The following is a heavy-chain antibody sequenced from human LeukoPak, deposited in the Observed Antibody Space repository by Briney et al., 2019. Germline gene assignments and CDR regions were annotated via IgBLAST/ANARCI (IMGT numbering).Heavy chain of an antibody. V-gene: IGHV3-23*01. J-gene: IGHJ1*01. Sequence: GGSLRLSCAASGFTFSSYAMSWVRQAPGKGLEWVSAISGSGGSTYYAGSVKGRFTISRDNSKNTLYLQMNSLRAEDTAVYYCAKDVYYYDSSGYFPEYFQHWGQGTLVTVSS. CDR1: GFTFSSYA. D-gene: IGHD3-22*01. CDR2: ISGSGGST. CDR3: AKDVYYYDSSGYFPEYFQH.